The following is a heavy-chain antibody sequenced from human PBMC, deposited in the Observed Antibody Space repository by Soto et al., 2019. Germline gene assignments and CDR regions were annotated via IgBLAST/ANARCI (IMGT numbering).Heavy chain of an antibody. J-gene: IGHJ5*02. CDR3: ARRVYSGSWRDPYNWFEP. CDR1: GYTFTGYY. D-gene: IGHD1-26*01. Sequence: QVQLVQSGAEVKKPGASVKVSCKASGYTFTGYYMHWVRQAPGQGLEWMGWINPNSGGTNYAQKFQGRVTMTRDTSISTAYMELSRLRSDDTAVYYCARRVYSGSWRDPYNWFEPWGQGTLVTVSS. CDR2: INPNSGGT. V-gene: IGHV1-2*02.